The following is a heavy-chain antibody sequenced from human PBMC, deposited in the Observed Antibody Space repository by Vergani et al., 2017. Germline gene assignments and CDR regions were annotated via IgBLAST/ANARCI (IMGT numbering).Heavy chain of an antibody. Sequence: EVQLVESGGGLVQPGRSLRLSCAASGFTFDDYAMHWVRQAPGKGLEWVSGISWNSAGIAYADSVKGRFTISRDNAKNSLYLQMNSLRAEDTAVYYCARDVLGIAAAGTGGGNDYWGQGTLVTVSS. CDR1: GFTFDDYA. V-gene: IGHV3-9*01. J-gene: IGHJ4*02. D-gene: IGHD6-13*01. CDR3: ARDVLGIAAAGTGGGNDY. CDR2: ISWNSAGI.